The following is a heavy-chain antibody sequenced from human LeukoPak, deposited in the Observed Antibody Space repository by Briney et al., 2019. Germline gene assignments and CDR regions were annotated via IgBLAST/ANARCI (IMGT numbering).Heavy chain of an antibody. CDR2: IIPIFGTA. Sequence: GASVKVSCKASGGTFSSYAISWVRQAPGQGLEWMGGIIPIFGTANYAQKFQGRVTITTDESTSTAYMELSSLRSEDTAVYYCAGSGWYTTAFDYWGQGTLVTVSS. V-gene: IGHV1-69*05. CDR1: GGTFSSYA. D-gene: IGHD6-19*01. CDR3: AGSGWYTTAFDY. J-gene: IGHJ4*02.